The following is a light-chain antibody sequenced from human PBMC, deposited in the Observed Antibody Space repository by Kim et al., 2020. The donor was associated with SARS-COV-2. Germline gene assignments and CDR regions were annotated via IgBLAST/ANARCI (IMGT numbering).Light chain of an antibody. V-gene: IGKV1-27*01. CDR1: QGISEY. CDR3: QKYNSAPRT. Sequence: PSVGERITIPCRASQGISEYLACYPQRPGKVPKLLIYGASVLQSGAPSRFSGIGSGTVFTLTISRLQPEDVGTYYCQKYNSAPRTFGQGTKVDIK. J-gene: IGKJ1*01. CDR2: GAS.